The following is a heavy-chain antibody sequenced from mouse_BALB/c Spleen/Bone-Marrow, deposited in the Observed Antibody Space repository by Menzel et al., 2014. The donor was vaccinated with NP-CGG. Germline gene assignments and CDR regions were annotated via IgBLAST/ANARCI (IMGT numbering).Heavy chain of an antibody. V-gene: IGHV5-12*02. D-gene: IGHD2-4*01. J-gene: IGHJ3*01. CDR1: GFTFSDYY. CDR3: ARHNYDETWFAY. Sequence: EVNVVESGGGLVQPGGSLKLSCATSGFTFSDYYMYWVRQTPEKRLEWVAYISNGGGSTYYPDTVKGRFTISRDNAKNPLYLQMSRLKSEDTAMYYCARHNYDETWFAYWGQGTLVTVSA. CDR2: ISNGGGST.